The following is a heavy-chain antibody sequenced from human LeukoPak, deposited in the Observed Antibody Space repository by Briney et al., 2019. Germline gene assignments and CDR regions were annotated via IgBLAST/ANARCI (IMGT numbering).Heavy chain of an antibody. D-gene: IGHD6-6*01. CDR1: GGSISSSSYS. CDR2: IYYTGST. Sequence: PSETLSLTCTVSGGSISSSSYSSGWIRQPPGKGLEWIGNIYYTGSTYYNPSLKSRVPISVDTSKNQFSLKLSSVTAADTAGYYCARDIPPRAARPIDYWGQGTLVTVSS. V-gene: IGHV4-39*07. CDR3: ARDIPPRAARPIDY. J-gene: IGHJ4*02.